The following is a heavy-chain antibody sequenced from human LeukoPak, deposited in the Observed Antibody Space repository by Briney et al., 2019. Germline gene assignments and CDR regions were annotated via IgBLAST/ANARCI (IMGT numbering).Heavy chain of an antibody. J-gene: IGHJ4*02. CDR3: AKAEGYDILTGLDY. D-gene: IGHD3-9*01. Sequence: PSETLSLTCTVSGDPMSRYYWSWIRQPPGKGLEWIGYIYYSGSTNYNPSLKSRVTMSVDTSKNKFSLNLSSVTAADTAVYYCAKAEGYDILTGLDYWGQGTLVTVSS. V-gene: IGHV4-59*01. CDR2: IYYSGST. CDR1: GDPMSRYY.